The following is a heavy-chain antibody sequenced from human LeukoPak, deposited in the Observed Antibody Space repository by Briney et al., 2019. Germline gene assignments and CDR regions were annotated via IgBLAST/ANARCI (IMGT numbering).Heavy chain of an antibody. CDR1: GYTFTNYH. CDR3: SRGGRRNSYGLTEFYFDY. D-gene: IGHD5-18*01. V-gene: IGHV1-8*03. J-gene: IGHJ4*02. CDR2: INPNNGDS. Sequence: ASVRVSCKASGYTFTNYHIYWVRQATGQGLEWMGLINPNNGDSGFAQKFQGRVTITRDAAMTTAYMELNSLTSEATAIYFCSRGGRRNSYGLTEFYFDYWGQGTLVTASS.